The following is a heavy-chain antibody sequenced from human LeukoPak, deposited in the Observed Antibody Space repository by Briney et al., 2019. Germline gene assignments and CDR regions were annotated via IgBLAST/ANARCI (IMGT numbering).Heavy chain of an antibody. J-gene: IGHJ5*02. V-gene: IGHV4-39*01. CDR2: ISYAGRT. Sequence: SETLSLTCTVSGASMNTTNFYWAWIRQPPGKGLESIGSISYAGRTYLNPSLNSRVTISVDTSKNQFSLKLSSVTAADTAVYYCARVGAHCSSTSCYLRHQKNNWFDPWGQGTLVTVSS. CDR1: GASMNTTNFY. D-gene: IGHD2-2*01. CDR3: ARVGAHCSSTSCYLRHQKNNWFDP.